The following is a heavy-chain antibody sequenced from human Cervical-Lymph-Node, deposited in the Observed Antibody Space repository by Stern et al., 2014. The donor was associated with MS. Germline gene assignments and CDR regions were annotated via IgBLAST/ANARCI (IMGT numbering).Heavy chain of an antibody. V-gene: IGHV3-30*03. CDR1: GFSLSNSG. J-gene: IGHJ6*02. CDR2: MSFVGGDE. CDR3: MGVGDAMHV. Sequence: VQLVQSGGGVVQPGGSLTLSCAASGFSLSNSGMHWVRQAPGKGLEWVAVMSFVGGDEKHGDSVKGRFSISSAMSKNTVFLEMNSLRPEDTAVYYCMGVGDAMHVWGQGTTVIVSS.